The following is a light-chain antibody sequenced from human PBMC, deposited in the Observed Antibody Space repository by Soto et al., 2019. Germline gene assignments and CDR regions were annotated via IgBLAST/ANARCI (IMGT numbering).Light chain of an antibody. V-gene: IGKV3-15*01. Sequence: EIVVTQSPATLSVSPGERATLSCRASQSVGNNFAWYQQKPGQAPRLLIFATSTRATGVPARISGGASGTEFTLTISSLQSEDFAVYYCQQYGEWPLTFGGGAKVEIE. J-gene: IGKJ4*01. CDR1: QSVGNN. CDR3: QQYGEWPLT. CDR2: ATS.